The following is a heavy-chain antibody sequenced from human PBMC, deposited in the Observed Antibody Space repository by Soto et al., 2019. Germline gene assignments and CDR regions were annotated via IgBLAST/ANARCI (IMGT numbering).Heavy chain of an antibody. CDR1: GGTFSSYA. V-gene: IGHV1-69*01. CDR2: IIPIFGTA. D-gene: IGHD2-2*01. J-gene: IGHJ6*02. Sequence: QVQLVQSGAEVKKPGSSVKVSCKASGGTFSSYAISWVRQAPGQGLEWMGGIIPIFGTANYAQKFQGRVTITANESTSTAYMELSSLRSEDTAVDYCARVPGCSSTSCYFFYYGMDVWGQGTTVTVSS. CDR3: ARVPGCSSTSCYFFYYGMDV.